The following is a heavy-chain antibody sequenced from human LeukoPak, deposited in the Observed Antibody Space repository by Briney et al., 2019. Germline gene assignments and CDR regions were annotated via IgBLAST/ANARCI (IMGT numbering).Heavy chain of an antibody. D-gene: IGHD3-10*01. Sequence: SETLSLTCTVSGGSISSYYWSWIRQPPGKGLEWIGYIYYSGSTNYNPSLKSRVTISVDTSKNQFSLKLSSVTAADTAVYYCARGRSSGSYLVYYYYYMDVWGKGTTVTVSS. CDR2: IYYSGST. CDR3: ARGRSSGSYLVYYYYYMDV. J-gene: IGHJ6*03. CDR1: GGSISSYY. V-gene: IGHV4-59*01.